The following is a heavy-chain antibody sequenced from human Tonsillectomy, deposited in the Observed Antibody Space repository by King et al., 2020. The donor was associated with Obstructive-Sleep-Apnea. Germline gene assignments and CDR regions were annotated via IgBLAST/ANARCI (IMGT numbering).Heavy chain of an antibody. V-gene: IGHV3-48*04. CDR1: GFAFEKYS. CDR3: ARDPVGIVVVIGSSDF. J-gene: IGHJ4*02. D-gene: IGHD3-22*01. Sequence: VQLVESGGDLIQPGGSLKLSCAASGFAFEKYSMNWVRQAPGKGLEWVAYISRSGSDTYYADSVQGRFTISRDNAKKSLYLEMNTLRAEDTAVYYCARDPVGIVVVIGSSDFWGQGTLVAVSS. CDR2: ISRSGSDT.